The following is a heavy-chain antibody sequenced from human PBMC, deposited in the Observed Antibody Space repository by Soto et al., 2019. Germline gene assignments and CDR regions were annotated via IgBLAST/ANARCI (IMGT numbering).Heavy chain of an antibody. CDR3: ASEEPYYYDSSGYKSDAFDI. D-gene: IGHD3-22*01. CDR1: GGTFSSYA. V-gene: IGHV1-69*13. J-gene: IGHJ3*02. CDR2: TIPIFGTA. Sequence: SVKVSCKASGGTFSSYAISWVRQAPGQGLEWMGGTIPIFGTANYAQKFQGRVTITADESTSTAYMELSSLRSEDTAVYYCASEEPYYYDSSGYKSDAFDIWGQGTMVTVSS.